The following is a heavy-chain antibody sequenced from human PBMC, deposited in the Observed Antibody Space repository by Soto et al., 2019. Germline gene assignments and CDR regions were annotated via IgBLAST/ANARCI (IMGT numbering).Heavy chain of an antibody. CDR1: GFTFSSYA. J-gene: IGHJ4*02. CDR2: ITSSGGST. CDR3: AKASSWYPYFDC. V-gene: IGHV3-23*01. D-gene: IGHD6-13*01. Sequence: EVQLLESGGGLVQPGGSLRLSCAASGFTFSSYAMSWVRQAPGKGLEWVSSITSSGGSTYSADSVKGRFTISRDNYKDTLYLQMSSLRAEDTALYYCAKASSWYPYFDCWGQGTLVTVSS.